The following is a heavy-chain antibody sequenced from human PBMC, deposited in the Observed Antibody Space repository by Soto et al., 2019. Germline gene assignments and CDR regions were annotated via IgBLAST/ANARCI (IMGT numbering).Heavy chain of an antibody. CDR1: GGAISSYY. D-gene: IGHD3-22*01. CDR3: ARGRYYDSSGYYGNDAFDI. Sequence: SETLSLTCTVSGGAISSYYWSWIRQPPGKGLEWIGYIYYSGSTNYNPSLKSRVTISVDTSKNQFSLKLSSVTAADTAVYYCARGRYYDSSGYYGNDAFDIWGQGTMVTVSS. J-gene: IGHJ3*02. CDR2: IYYSGST. V-gene: IGHV4-59*01.